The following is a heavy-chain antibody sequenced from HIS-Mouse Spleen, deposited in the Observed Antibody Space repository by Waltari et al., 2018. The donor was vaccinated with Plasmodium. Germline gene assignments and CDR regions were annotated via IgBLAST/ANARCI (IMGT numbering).Heavy chain of an antibody. V-gene: IGHV3-33*06. CDR3: AKEEGNWNDDDAFDI. CDR2: IWYDGSNK. D-gene: IGHD1-1*01. CDR1: GCTFSSHG. J-gene: IGHJ3*02. Sequence: QVQLVESGGGVVQPGRSLRLSLAASGCTFSSHGIHWVRRAPGKGLEWVAVIWYDGSNKYYADSVKGRFTISRDNSKNTLYLQMNSLRAEDTAVYYCAKEEGNWNDDDAFDIWGQGTMVTVSS.